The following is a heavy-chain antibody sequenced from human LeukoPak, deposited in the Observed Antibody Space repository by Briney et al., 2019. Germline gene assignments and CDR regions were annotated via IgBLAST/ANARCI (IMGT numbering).Heavy chain of an antibody. J-gene: IGHJ4*02. D-gene: IGHD2-15*01. CDR1: GGSFSGYY. CDR3: ARQTVDAASSRTNGNDY. CDR2: INHSGST. V-gene: IGHV4-34*01. Sequence: SATRSLTCAVYGGSFSGYYWSWIRQPPRKGLEWIGEINHSGSTNYNLSLKSRVTISVDTSKNQFSLKLSSVTAADTAVYYCARQTVDAASSRTNGNDYWGQGTLVTVSS.